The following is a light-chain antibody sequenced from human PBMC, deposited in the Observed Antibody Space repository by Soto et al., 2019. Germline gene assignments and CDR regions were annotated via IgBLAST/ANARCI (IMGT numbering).Light chain of an antibody. CDR3: ATWDDSLRGVV. J-gene: IGLJ2*01. Sequence: QSVLTQTPSASGTPGQRVTISCSGSSSNLGSNYVYWYRQLPGTAPKLLIYANSQRPSGVPDRFSGSKSGTSASLAISGLRSEDEADYYCATWDDSLRGVVFGGGTQLTVL. CDR2: ANS. V-gene: IGLV1-47*01. CDR1: SSNLGSNY.